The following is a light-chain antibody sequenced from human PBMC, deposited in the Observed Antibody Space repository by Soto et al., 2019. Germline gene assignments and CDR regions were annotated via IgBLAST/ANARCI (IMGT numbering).Light chain of an antibody. CDR1: NIGSKS. V-gene: IGLV3-21*04. J-gene: IGLJ7*01. Sequence: SYELTQPPSVSVAPGKTARITCGGNNIGSKSVHWYQQKPDQAPVLVIYYDSDRPSGLPERFSGSNSGNTATLTISTVAAGDEDDYYCQVWDSSSDHSAVFGGGTQLTVL. CDR2: YDS. CDR3: QVWDSSSDHSAV.